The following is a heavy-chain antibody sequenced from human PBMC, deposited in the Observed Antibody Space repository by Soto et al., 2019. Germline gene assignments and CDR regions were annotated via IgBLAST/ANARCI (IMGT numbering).Heavy chain of an antibody. CDR2: IYHSGST. D-gene: IGHD2-8*01. V-gene: IGHV4-38-2*01. J-gene: IGHJ6*02. CDR3: ATERGSVVLRGAGMDV. CDR1: GYSISSGYY. Sequence: SETLSLTCAVSGYSISSGYYWGWIRQPPGKGLEWIGSIYHSGSTYYNPSLKSRVTISVDTSKNQFSLKLSSVTAADTAVYYCATERGSVVLRGAGMDVWGQGTTVTVSS.